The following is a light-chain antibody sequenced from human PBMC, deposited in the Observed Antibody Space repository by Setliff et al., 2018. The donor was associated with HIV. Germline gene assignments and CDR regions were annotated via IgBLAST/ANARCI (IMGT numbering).Light chain of an antibody. CDR2: DVS. J-gene: IGLJ1*01. Sequence: QSVLTQPASVSGSPGQSITISCTGTSSDVGGYNYVSWYQQHPGKAPKLMIYDVSKRPSGVSNRFSGSKSGSTASLTISGLQAEDEADYYCSSYTSSSTLRVFGIGTKVTV. V-gene: IGLV2-14*03. CDR1: SSDVGGYNY. CDR3: SSYTSSSTLRV.